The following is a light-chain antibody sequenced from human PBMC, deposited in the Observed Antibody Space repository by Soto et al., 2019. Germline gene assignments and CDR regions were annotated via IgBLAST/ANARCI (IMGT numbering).Light chain of an antibody. CDR2: EVS. CDR3: SSYTSSSTLYV. V-gene: IGLV2-14*01. Sequence: QSVLTQPASVSGSPGQSITISCTGTSTDVRGYNYVSWYQHHPGKAPKLMIYEVSNRPSGVSNRFSGSKSGNTASLTISGLQAEDGADYYCSSYTSSSTLYVFGTGTKLTVL. CDR1: STDVRGYNY. J-gene: IGLJ1*01.